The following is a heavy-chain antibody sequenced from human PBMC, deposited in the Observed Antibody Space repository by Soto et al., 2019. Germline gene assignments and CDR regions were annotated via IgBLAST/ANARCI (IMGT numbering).Heavy chain of an antibody. CDR1: GYTFTSYA. CDR2: INAGNGNT. V-gene: IGHV1-3*01. J-gene: IGHJ3*02. Sequence: GASVKVSCKASGYTFTSYAMHCVRQAPGQRLEWMGWINAGNGNTKYSQKFQGRVTITRDTSASTAYMELSSLRSEDTAVYYCARDKGGSSPVLDAFDIWGQGTMVTVSS. D-gene: IGHD6-13*01. CDR3: ARDKGGSSPVLDAFDI.